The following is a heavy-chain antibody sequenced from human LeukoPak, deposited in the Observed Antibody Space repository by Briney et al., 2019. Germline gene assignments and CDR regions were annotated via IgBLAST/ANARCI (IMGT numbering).Heavy chain of an antibody. CDR1: GGSFSGYY. CDR3: ARGTPSQYYYGSGSLIDY. D-gene: IGHD3-10*01. CDR2: INHSGST. Sequence: SETLSLTCAVYGGSFSGYYWSWIRQPPGKGLEWIGEINHSGSTNYNPSLKSRVTISVDTSKNQFSLKLSSVTAADTAVYYCARGTPSQYYYGSGSLIDYWGQGTLVTVSS. J-gene: IGHJ4*02. V-gene: IGHV4-34*01.